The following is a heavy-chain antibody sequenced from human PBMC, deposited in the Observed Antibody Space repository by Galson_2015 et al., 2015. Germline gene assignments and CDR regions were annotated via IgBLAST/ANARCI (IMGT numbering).Heavy chain of an antibody. D-gene: IGHD4-11*01. CDR3: ASSFRPYSNYDWTHFDY. CDR2: IIPIFGIA. CDR1: GGTFSSYA. J-gene: IGHJ4*02. V-gene: IGHV1-69*13. Sequence: SVKVSCKASGGTFSSYAISWVRQAPGQGLEWMGGIIPIFGIANYAQKFQGRVTITADESTSTAYMELSSLRSEDTAVYYCASSFRPYSNYDWTHFDYWGQGTLVTVSS.